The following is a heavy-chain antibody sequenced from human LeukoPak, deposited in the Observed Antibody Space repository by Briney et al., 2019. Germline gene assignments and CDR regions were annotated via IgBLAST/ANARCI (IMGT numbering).Heavy chain of an antibody. D-gene: IGHD3-9*01. J-gene: IGHJ4*02. CDR1: GYTFTSYG. Sequence: ASVKVSCKASGYTFTSYGISWVRQAPGQGLEWMGWINPNSGGTNYAQKFQGRVTMTRDTSISTAYMELSRLRSDDTAVYYCARDRGGGTPFDWLSEYYFDYWGQGTLVTVSS. CDR2: INPNSGGT. CDR3: ARDRGGGTPFDWLSEYYFDY. V-gene: IGHV1-2*02.